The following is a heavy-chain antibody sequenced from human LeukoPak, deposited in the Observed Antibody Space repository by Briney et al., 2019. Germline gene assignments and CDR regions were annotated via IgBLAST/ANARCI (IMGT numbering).Heavy chain of an antibody. CDR3: ARLQSLATVAFFFDS. CDR2: IYPGDSNT. Sequence: GESLKISCQGSGYSFTSYWIGWVRQMPGKGLEWMGIIYPGDSNTKYSPSFQGQVTISADKSISAAYLQWSSLKASDTAIYYCARLQSLATVAFFFDSWGQGTLVTVSS. D-gene: IGHD4-11*01. J-gene: IGHJ4*02. V-gene: IGHV5-51*01. CDR1: GYSFTSYW.